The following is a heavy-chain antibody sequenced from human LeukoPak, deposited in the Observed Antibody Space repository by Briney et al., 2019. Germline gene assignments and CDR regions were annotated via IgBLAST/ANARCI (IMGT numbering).Heavy chain of an antibody. CDR1: GFSFSDAW. CDR3: AKDHYWSIDY. D-gene: IGHD3-3*01. J-gene: IGHJ4*02. Sequence: GGSLRLSCAASGFSFSDAWMNWVRQAPGKGLEWVGHIRSKADSGTPDYIAPVKGRFTISRDIAKNTLYLQMNSLRAEDTGVYYCAKDHYWSIDYWGRGTLVTVSS. CDR2: IRSKADSGTP. V-gene: IGHV3-15*07.